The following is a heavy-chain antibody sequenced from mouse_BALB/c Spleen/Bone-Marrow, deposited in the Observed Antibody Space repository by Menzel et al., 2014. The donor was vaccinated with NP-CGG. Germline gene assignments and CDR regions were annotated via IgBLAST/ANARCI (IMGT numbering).Heavy chain of an antibody. Sequence: EVKVVESGTVLARPGASVKMSCKASGYSFTSYWMHWVKQRPGQGLEWIGAIYPGNSDTSYNQKFKGKAKLTAVTSASAAYMELSSLTNEDSAVYYCTRSGSLGAMDYWGQGTSVTVSS. CDR3: TRSGSLGAMDY. CDR2: IYPGNSDT. CDR1: GYSFTSYW. D-gene: IGHD3-1*01. J-gene: IGHJ4*01. V-gene: IGHV1-5*01.